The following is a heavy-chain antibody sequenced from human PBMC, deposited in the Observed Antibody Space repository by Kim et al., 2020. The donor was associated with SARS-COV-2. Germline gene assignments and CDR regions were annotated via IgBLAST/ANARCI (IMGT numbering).Heavy chain of an antibody. CDR2: INHSGST. CDR3: ASWTLPDPRGATGGYWFDP. Sequence: SETLSLTCAVYGGSFSGYYWSWIRQPPGKGLEWIGEINHSGSTNYNPSLKSRVTISVDTSKNQFSLKLSSVTAADTAVYYCASWTLPDPRGATGGYWFDPWGQGTLVTVSS. V-gene: IGHV4-34*01. CDR1: GGSFSGYY. J-gene: IGHJ5*02. D-gene: IGHD1-26*01.